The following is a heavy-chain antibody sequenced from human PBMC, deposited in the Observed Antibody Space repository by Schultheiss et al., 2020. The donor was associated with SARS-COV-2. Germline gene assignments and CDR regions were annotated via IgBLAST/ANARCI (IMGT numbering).Heavy chain of an antibody. V-gene: IGHV1-46*01. CDR1: GYTFTGYY. D-gene: IGHD3-10*01. CDR3: ARSDTPMAFDY. J-gene: IGHJ4*02. CDR2: INPSGGST. Sequence: ASVKVSCKASGYTFTGYYMHWVRQAPGQGLEWMGIINPSGGSTSYAQKFQGRVTMTRDTSTSTVYMELSSLRSEDTAVYYCARSDTPMAFDYWGQGTLVTVSS.